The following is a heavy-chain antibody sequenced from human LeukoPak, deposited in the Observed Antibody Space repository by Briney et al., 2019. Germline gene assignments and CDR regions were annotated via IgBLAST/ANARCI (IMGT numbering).Heavy chain of an antibody. CDR1: GFTFSSYG. CDR3: ARDKAAMAYFDY. D-gene: IGHD5-18*01. J-gene: IGHJ4*02. CDR2: IWYDGSNK. V-gene: IGHV3-33*01. Sequence: GRSLRLSCAASGFTFSSYGMHWVRQAPGKGLEWVAVIWYDGSNKYYADTVKGRFTISRDNSKNTLYLQMNSLRAEDTAVYYCARDKAAMAYFDYWGQGTLVTVSS.